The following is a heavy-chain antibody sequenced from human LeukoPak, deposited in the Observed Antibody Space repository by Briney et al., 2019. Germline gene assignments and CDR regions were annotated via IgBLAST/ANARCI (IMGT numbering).Heavy chain of an antibody. CDR2: INWNGGST. CDR3: ARLSIAAAVYYYYMDV. Sequence: GGSLRLSCAASGFTFDDYGMSWVRQAPGKGLEWVSGINWNGGSTGYADSVKGRFTISRDNAKNSLYLQMNSLRAEDTALYCCARLSIAAAVYYYYMDVWGKGTTVTVSS. J-gene: IGHJ6*03. V-gene: IGHV3-20*04. D-gene: IGHD6-13*01. CDR1: GFTFDDYG.